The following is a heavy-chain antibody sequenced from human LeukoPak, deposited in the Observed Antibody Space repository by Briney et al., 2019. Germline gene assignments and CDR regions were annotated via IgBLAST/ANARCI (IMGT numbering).Heavy chain of an antibody. CDR3: ARGQDDILTGHDY. Sequence: ASVTVSFKASGYTFTGYYMHWVRQAPGQGLEWMGWINPNSGGTNYAQKFQGRVTMTRDTSISTAYMELSRLRSDDTAVYYCARGQDDILTGHDYWGQGTLVTVSS. CDR1: GYTFTGYY. D-gene: IGHD3-9*01. V-gene: IGHV1-2*02. CDR2: INPNSGGT. J-gene: IGHJ4*02.